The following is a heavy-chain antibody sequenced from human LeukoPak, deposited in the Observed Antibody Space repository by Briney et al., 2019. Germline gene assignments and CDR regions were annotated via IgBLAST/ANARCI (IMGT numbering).Heavy chain of an antibody. Sequence: PSETLSLTCTVSGSPVSSDDFFWTWIRQHPGRGLEWIGCIYHTGSSYYNPSLKSRVIISMDTSKNQFSLKMTSVTAADAAVYYCASPDSSGDVDYWGQGTLVTVSS. V-gene: IGHV4-31*03. CDR1: GSPVSSDDFF. D-gene: IGHD3-22*01. CDR3: ASPDSSGDVDY. J-gene: IGHJ4*02. CDR2: IYHTGSS.